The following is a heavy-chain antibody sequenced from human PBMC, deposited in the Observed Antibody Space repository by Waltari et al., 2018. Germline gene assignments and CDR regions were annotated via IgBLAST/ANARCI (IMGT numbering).Heavy chain of an antibody. Sequence: QLQLQESGPGLVKPSEPLSLTCTVSVGSISSSSYYWGWIRQPPGKGLEWIGSIYDSGSTYYNPARKSRVTISEDTSKNLCSLKRSCATASYTAVYYCVRHRFGRGIVATRLDVWGKGTTVTVSS. CDR2: IYDSGST. D-gene: IGHD5-12*01. V-gene: IGHV4-39*01. J-gene: IGHJ6*04. CDR3: VRHRFGRGIVATRLDV. CDR1: VGSISSSSYY.